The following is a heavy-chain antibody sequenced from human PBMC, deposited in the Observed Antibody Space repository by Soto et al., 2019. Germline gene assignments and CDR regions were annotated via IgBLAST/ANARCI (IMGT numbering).Heavy chain of an antibody. CDR3: GKGNSKWGTGDAFDF. CDR1: GFTFNNYA. D-gene: IGHD7-27*01. Sequence: GGSLRLSCAASGFTFNNYALNWVRQAPGKWLEWVSSISGTGGSTFYAGSAKGRFTISRDNSKNTLFLQMTSLRAEDTAVYYCGKGNSKWGTGDAFDFWGQGTMVNVSS. CDR2: ISGTGGST. J-gene: IGHJ3*01. V-gene: IGHV3-23*01.